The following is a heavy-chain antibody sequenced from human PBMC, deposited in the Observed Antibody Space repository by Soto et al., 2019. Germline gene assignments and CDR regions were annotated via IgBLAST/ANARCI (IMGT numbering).Heavy chain of an antibody. D-gene: IGHD6-13*01. CDR3: ARLYTTCWYFPGVEY. Sequence: QVRLEQSGAEVKKPGSSVKVSCKTSEVTFSDYIISWVRQAPGQGLEWLGGILPVSGKVNYGQKFQGRVTITADTSTTTAFLELSSLTSGDTAVYFCARLYTTCWYFPGVEYWGQGTLVTVSS. V-gene: IGHV1-69*06. J-gene: IGHJ4*02. CDR2: ILPVSGKV. CDR1: EVTFSDYI.